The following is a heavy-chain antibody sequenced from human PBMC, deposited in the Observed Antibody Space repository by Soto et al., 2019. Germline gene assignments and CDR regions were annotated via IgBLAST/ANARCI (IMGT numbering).Heavy chain of an antibody. CDR1: GFTFSSYS. Sequence: EVQLVESGGGLVKPGGSLRLSCAASGFTFSSYSMNWVRQAPGKGLEWVSSISSSSSYIYYADSVKGRFTISRDNAKNSLYLHMNSLRDEDTAVYYCARDGTGGGYGSGGSCFYFDCWGQGTLVTVSS. CDR3: ARDGTGGGYGSGGSCFYFDC. D-gene: IGHD2-15*01. CDR2: ISSSSSYI. J-gene: IGHJ4*02. V-gene: IGHV3-21*01.